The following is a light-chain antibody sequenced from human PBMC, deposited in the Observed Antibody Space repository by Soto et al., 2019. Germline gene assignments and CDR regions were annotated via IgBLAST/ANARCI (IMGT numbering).Light chain of an antibody. V-gene: IGKV1-39*01. CDR1: QSITSY. Sequence: DIQMTQSPSSLSASVGDRVTITCRASQSITSYLNWYQQKPGKAPKVLIYGASNLQSGVPSRFSGSGSGTDFTLTISSLQPEDFATYYCQHTYNTPYTFGQGTKLEIK. CDR3: QHTYNTPYT. CDR2: GAS. J-gene: IGKJ2*01.